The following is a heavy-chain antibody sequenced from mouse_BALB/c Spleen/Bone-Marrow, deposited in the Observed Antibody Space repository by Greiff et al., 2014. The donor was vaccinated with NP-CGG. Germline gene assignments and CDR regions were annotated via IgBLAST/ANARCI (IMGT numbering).Heavy chain of an antibody. Sequence: VKLMESGPDLVAPSQSLSITCTVSGFSLTSYGVHWVRQPPGKGLEWLVVIWSDGSTTYNSALKSRLSISKDNSKSQVFLKMNSLQTDDIAMYYRARHRYGAMDYWGQGTSVTVSS. CDR1: GFSLTSYG. J-gene: IGHJ4*01. V-gene: IGHV2-6-2*01. D-gene: IGHD2-14*01. CDR2: IWSDGST. CDR3: ARHRYGAMDY.